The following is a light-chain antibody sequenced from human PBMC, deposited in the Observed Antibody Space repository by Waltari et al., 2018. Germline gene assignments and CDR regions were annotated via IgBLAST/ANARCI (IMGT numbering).Light chain of an antibody. CDR1: NSNVGSSKL. Sequence: QSALTQPASVSGSPGQSIPIPCTGFNSNVGSSKLFSWYQKHPGKAPKLLIYEGNRRPSGVSNRFSGSKSDNTASLTLSGLQAEDEADYYCCSNVGSSVFFGGGTKLTVL. CDR2: EGN. V-gene: IGLV2-23*03. J-gene: IGLJ2*01. CDR3: CSNVGSSVF.